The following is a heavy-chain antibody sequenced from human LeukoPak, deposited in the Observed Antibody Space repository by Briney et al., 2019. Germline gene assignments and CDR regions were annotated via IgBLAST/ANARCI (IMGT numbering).Heavy chain of an antibody. CDR1: GYSFSSYW. V-gene: IGHV5-51*01. CDR2: IYPGDSDT. Sequence: GESLKISCKGSGYSFSSYWIGWVRQMPGKGLEWMGIIYPGDSDTRYSPSFQGQVTISIDKSISTAFLQWSSLKASDTAMYYCARQGGNGDYFFDCWGQGTLVTVSS. J-gene: IGHJ4*02. CDR3: ARQGGNGDYFFDC. D-gene: IGHD4-17*01.